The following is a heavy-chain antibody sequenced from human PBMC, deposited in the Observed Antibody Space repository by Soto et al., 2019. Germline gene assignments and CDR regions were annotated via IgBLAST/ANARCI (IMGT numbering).Heavy chain of an antibody. J-gene: IGHJ6*02. D-gene: IGHD5-18*01. V-gene: IGHV6-1*01. CDR3: ARGATAMDYYYGMDV. CDR2: TYYRSKWYN. CDR1: GDSVSSNSAA. Sequence: SQTLSLTCAISGDSVSSNSAAWNWIRQSPSRGLEWLGRTYYRSKWYNEYAVSVKSRITISPDTSKNQFSLQLNSVTPEDTAVFYCARGATAMDYYYGMDVWGQGSTVTASS.